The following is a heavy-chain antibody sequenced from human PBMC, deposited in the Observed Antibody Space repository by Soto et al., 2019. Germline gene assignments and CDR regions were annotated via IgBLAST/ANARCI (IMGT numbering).Heavy chain of an antibody. J-gene: IGHJ4*02. CDR1: GFNLGSYW. V-gene: IGHV3-74*01. Sequence: GGSLRLSCAASGFNLGSYWMHWVRQAPGKGLVWVSRINDYGTTINYAESVEGRFTISRDDAKSEVYLQMNNLRAEDTAVYYCARGGLDPFDYWGQGALVTVSS. D-gene: IGHD1-1*01. CDR2: INDYGTTI. CDR3: ARGGLDPFDY.